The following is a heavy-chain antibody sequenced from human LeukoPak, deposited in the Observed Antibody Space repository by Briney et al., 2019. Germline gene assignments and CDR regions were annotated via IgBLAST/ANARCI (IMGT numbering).Heavy chain of an antibody. J-gene: IGHJ4*02. Sequence: GAAVKVSCKASGYTFTGYYMHCVRQAPGQGLEWMGWINPNSGGTNYAQKFQGRVTMTRDTSISTSYMELSRLRSDDTAVYYCARAWLRLNPYFDYWGQGTLVTVSS. V-gene: IGHV1-2*02. CDR1: GYTFTGYY. CDR2: INPNSGGT. D-gene: IGHD5-12*01. CDR3: ARAWLRLNPYFDY.